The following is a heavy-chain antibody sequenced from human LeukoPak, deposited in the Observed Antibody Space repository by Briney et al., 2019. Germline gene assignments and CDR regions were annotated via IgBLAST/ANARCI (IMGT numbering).Heavy chain of an antibody. CDR1: DITFSRYW. V-gene: IGHV3-7*05. CDR2: IKEDGSEK. CDR3: ARLYRGVDAFDI. Sequence: GGSLRLSCAASDITFSRYWMSWVRPAPGKGLEWVANIKEDGSEKDYVDSVKGRFTISRDNAKNSLYLQMNSLRAEDTAVYYCARLYRGVDAFDIWGQGTVVTVSS. D-gene: IGHD3-10*01. J-gene: IGHJ3*02.